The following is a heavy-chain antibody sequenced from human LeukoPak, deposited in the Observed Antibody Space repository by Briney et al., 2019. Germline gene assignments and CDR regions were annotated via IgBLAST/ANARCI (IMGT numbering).Heavy chain of an antibody. CDR1: GYSISSGYN. J-gene: IGHJ5*02. CDR3: ARVGPGYFDWLLRKHNWFDP. D-gene: IGHD3-9*01. V-gene: IGHV4-38-2*02. Sequence: SETLSLTCTVSGYSISSGYNWAWIRLPPGKGLEWVGSIYHSGTTYYNPSLKSRVTVSVDTSKNQFSLKLRSATAADTAVYYCARVGPGYFDWLLRKHNWFDPWGQGILVTVSS. CDR2: IYHSGTT.